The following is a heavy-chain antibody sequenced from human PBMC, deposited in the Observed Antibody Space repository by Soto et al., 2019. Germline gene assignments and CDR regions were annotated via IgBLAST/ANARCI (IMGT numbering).Heavy chain of an antibody. CDR2: IYSGGST. V-gene: IGHV3-66*01. Sequence: GGSLRLSCAASGFTVSSNYMSWVRQAPGKGLEWVSVIYSGGSTYYADSVKGRFTISRDNSKNTLYLQMNSLRAEDTAVYYCARDPNPLDYYDSSGPAWGQGTLVTVSS. CDR3: ARDPNPLDYYDSSGPA. J-gene: IGHJ4*02. CDR1: GFTVSSNY. D-gene: IGHD3-22*01.